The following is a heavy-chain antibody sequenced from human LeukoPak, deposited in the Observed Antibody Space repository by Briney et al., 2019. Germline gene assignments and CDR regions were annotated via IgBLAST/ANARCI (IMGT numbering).Heavy chain of an antibody. V-gene: IGHV3-30-3*01. Sequence: GRSLRLSCAASGFTFSSYAMHWVRQAPGKGLEWVAVISYDGSNKYYADSVKGRFTISRDNSKNTLYLQMNSLRAEDTAVYYCARDRWFGEPSPTYYFDYWGQGTLVTVSS. CDR3: ARDRWFGEPSPTYYFDY. D-gene: IGHD3-10*01. CDR1: GFTFSSYA. CDR2: ISYDGSNK. J-gene: IGHJ4*02.